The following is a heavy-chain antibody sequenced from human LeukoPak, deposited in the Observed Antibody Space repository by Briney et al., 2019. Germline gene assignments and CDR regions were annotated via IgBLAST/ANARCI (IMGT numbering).Heavy chain of an antibody. D-gene: IGHD6-13*01. CDR1: GGSIRSYY. CDR2: SYYSGST. CDR3: ARVYYSSSYDYWYFDL. J-gene: IGHJ2*01. Sequence: SETLSLTCTVSGGSIRSYYWSWIRQTPGKGLEWIGYSYYSGSTNYNPSLKSRLTISVDTSKNQFSLKLSSVTAADTAVYYCARVYYSSSYDYWYFDLWGRGTLVTVSS. V-gene: IGHV4-59*01.